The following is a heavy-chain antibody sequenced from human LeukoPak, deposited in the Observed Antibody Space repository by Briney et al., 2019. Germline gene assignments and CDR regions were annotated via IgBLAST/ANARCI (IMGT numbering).Heavy chain of an antibody. Sequence: SVKVSCKASGGTFSSYAISWVRQAPGQGLEWMGGIIPIFGTANYAQKFQGRVTITADESTSTAYMELSSLRSEDTAVYYCAQATYYYGSGPPSSFGYWGQGTLVTVSS. V-gene: IGHV1-69*01. CDR2: IIPIFGTA. CDR1: GGTFSSYA. J-gene: IGHJ4*02. CDR3: AQATYYYGSGPPSSFGY. D-gene: IGHD3-10*01.